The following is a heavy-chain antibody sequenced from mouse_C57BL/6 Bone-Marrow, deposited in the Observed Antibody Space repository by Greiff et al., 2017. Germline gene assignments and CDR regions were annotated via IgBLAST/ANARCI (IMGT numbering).Heavy chain of an antibody. CDR1: GYTFTSYW. CDR3: ARCHYDSGWYFEG. Sequence: QVQLQQSGAELVKPGASVTLSCKASGYTFTSYWMHWVKQRPGQGLEWIGIIHPNTGGTNYNQKFKGKATLTVDKSSSTAYMQLSSLTSEDSAVYYCARCHYDSGWYFEGWGTGTTVTVAS. J-gene: IGHJ1*03. V-gene: IGHV1-64*01. D-gene: IGHD1-1*01. CDR2: IHPNTGGT.